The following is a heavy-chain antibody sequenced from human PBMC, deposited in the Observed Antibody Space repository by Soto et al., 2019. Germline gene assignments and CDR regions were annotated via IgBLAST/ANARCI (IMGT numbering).Heavy chain of an antibody. CDR2: VGSSGDTK. V-gene: IGHV3-48*03. Sequence: GGSLRLSCAASGFTLSSYEMNWVRHAPGKGLEWVSYVGSSGDTKYYADSVKGRFTISRDNAKNSLYLQMNSLRAEDTAVYYCARGLEYYFKPGVFDIWGQGTMVTVSS. J-gene: IGHJ3*02. CDR1: GFTLSSYE. D-gene: IGHD1-26*01. CDR3: ARGLEYYFKPGVFDI.